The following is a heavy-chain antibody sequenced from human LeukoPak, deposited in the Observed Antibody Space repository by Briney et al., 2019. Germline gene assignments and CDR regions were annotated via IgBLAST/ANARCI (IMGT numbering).Heavy chain of an antibody. CDR2: IYYSGST. CDR1: GGSISSYY. V-gene: IGHV4-59*01. Sequence: SETLSLTGTVSGGSISSYYWSWIRQPPGKGLEWSGYIYYSGSTNYNPSLKSRVTISVDTSKNQYSLKLSSVTAADTAVYYCARWTPYCGGDCDDYWGQGTLVTVSS. D-gene: IGHD2-21*02. CDR3: ARWTPYCGGDCDDY. J-gene: IGHJ4*02.